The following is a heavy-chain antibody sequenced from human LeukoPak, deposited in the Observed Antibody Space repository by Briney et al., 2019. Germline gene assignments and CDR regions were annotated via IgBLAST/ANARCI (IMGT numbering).Heavy chain of an antibody. CDR3: AGHHGP. CDR1: GGSISGSSYY. CDR2: IYYSGST. Sequence: PSETLSLTCTVSGGSISGSSYYWGWIRQPPGKGLEWIGSIYYSGSTYYNPSLKSRVTISVYTSKNQFSLKLNSVTATDTAVYYCAGHHGPWGQGTLVTVSS. J-gene: IGHJ4*02. V-gene: IGHV4-39*01.